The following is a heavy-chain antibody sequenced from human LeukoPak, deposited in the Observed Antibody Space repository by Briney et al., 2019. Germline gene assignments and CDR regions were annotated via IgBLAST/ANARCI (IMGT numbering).Heavy chain of an antibody. V-gene: IGHV4-28*01. D-gene: IGHD3-3*02. CDR3: ARIGPILGAAWVDY. J-gene: IGHJ4*02. Sequence: SETLSLTCAVSGGSISSSNWWGWIRQPPGKGLEWIGYIFYAGSTYYNPSLKSRVTMSVDTSKNQFSLRLSSVTAVDTAVYYCARIGPILGAAWVDYWGQGTLVSVSS. CDR2: IFYAGST. CDR1: GGSISSSNW.